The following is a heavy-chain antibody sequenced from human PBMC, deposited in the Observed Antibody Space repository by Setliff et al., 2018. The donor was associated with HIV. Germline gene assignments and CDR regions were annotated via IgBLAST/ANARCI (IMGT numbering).Heavy chain of an antibody. Sequence: PSETLSLTCTVSGGSISSGGYYWSWIRQPPGKGLEWIGYIYTSGSTNYNPSLKTRVTISIDTSKKQVSLKLSSVTAADTAVYYCARHANYDFWSGYWGYYFDYWGQGTLVTVSS. CDR2: IYTSGST. J-gene: IGHJ4*02. CDR1: GGSISSGGYY. D-gene: IGHD3-3*01. CDR3: ARHANYDFWSGYWGYYFDY. V-gene: IGHV4-61*08.